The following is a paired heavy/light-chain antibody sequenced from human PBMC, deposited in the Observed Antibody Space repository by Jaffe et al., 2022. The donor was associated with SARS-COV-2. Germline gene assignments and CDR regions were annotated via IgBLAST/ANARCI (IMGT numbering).Heavy chain of an antibody. CDR3: ARGLGNYYGNYYYYMDV. J-gene: IGHJ6*03. CDR1: GGSTSTNY. V-gene: IGHV4-59*01. CDR2: VFYTGNT. D-gene: IGHD3-10*01. Sequence: QVQLQESGPGLVKPSETLSLTCTVSGGSTSTNYWSWLRQSPGKGLEWLGYVFYTGNTNYNPSLKSRVTISLDTSKIQISLKLSSVTAADTAVYYCARGLGNYYGNYYYYMDVWGNGATVTVSS.
Light chain of an antibody. CDR3: SSYTSSSAPHVV. J-gene: IGLJ2*01. CDR2: DVT. V-gene: IGLV2-14*03. CDR1: TSDVGGYNF. Sequence: QSALTQPASVSGSPGQSITISCTGTTSDVGGYNFVSWYQQDSGKVPKLIIYDVTSRPSGVSNRFSGSKSGNTASLTISGLRAEDEAEYYCSSYTSSSAPHVVFGGGTKLTVL.